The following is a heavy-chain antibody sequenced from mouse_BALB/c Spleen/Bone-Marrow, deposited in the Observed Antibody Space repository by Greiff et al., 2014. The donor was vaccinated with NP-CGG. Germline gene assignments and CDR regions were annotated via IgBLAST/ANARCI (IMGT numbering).Heavy chain of an antibody. Sequence: VQLVESGPGLVQPSQSLSITCTVSGFSLTSYGVHWVRQSPGKGLEWLGVIWSGGSTDYNAAFISRLSISKDNSKSQVFFKMNSLQANDTAIYYCARDRWSSSGTPYAMDYWGQGTSVTVSS. CDR3: ARDRWSSSGTPYAMDY. J-gene: IGHJ4*01. V-gene: IGHV2-2*02. CDR1: GFSLTSYG. CDR2: IWSGGST. D-gene: IGHD4-1*01.